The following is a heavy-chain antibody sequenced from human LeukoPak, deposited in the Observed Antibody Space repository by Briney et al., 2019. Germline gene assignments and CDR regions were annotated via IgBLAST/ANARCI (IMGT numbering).Heavy chain of an antibody. Sequence: PSQTLSLTCTVSGGSISSGGYYWSWIRQHPGKGLEWIGYIYYSGSTYYNPSLKSRVTIPVDTSKNQFSLKLSSVTAADTAVYYCARGYYGGTVYDIWGQGTMVTVSS. CDR1: GGSISSGGYY. V-gene: IGHV4-31*03. J-gene: IGHJ3*02. CDR3: ARGYYGGTVYDI. CDR2: IYYSGST. D-gene: IGHD4-23*01.